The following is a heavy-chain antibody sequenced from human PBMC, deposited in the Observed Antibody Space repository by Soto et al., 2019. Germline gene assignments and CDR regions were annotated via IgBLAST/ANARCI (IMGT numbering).Heavy chain of an antibody. J-gene: IGHJ4*02. CDR2: IYHSGST. CDR1: GGSISSSSYY. D-gene: IGHD3-16*01. Sequence: LTCTVSGGSISSSSYYWGWIRQPPGKGLEWIGSIYHSGSTYYNPSLKSRVTISVDTSKNQFSLKLSSVTAADTAVYYCARDGGEAMAFDYWCEGTLVTVSS. CDR3: ARDGGEAMAFDY. V-gene: IGHV4-39*07.